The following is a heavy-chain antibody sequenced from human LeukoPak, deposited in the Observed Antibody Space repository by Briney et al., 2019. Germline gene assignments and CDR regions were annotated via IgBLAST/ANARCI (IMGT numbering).Heavy chain of an antibody. V-gene: IGHV1-2*02. CDR1: GYTFTGYY. CDR2: INPHSGGT. J-gene: IGHJ5*02. Sequence: ASVKVSCKASGYTFTGYYMHWVRQAPGQRLEWMVWINPHSGGTSYAQKFQGRGTMTRDTSISTDYMELSRLRSDDTAVYYCARMRYCSGGSCYAFDPWVQGTLVTVSS. CDR3: ARMRYCSGGSCYAFDP. D-gene: IGHD2-15*01.